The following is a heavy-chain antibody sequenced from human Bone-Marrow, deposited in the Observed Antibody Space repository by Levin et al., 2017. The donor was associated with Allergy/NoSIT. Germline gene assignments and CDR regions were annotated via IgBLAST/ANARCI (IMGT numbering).Heavy chain of an antibody. Sequence: PGGSLRLSCAASGFTFSSYSMNWVRQAPGKGLEWVSSISSSSSYIYYADSVKGRFTISRDNAKNSLYLQMNSLRAEDTAVYYCARDPVGARVPLDSWGQGTLVTVSS. CDR2: ISSSSSYI. V-gene: IGHV3-21*01. J-gene: IGHJ4*02. D-gene: IGHD1-26*01. CDR1: GFTFSSYS. CDR3: ARDPVGARVPLDS.